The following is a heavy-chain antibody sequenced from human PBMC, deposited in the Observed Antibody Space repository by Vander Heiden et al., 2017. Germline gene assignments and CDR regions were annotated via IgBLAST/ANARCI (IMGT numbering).Heavy chain of an antibody. J-gene: IGHJ4*02. CDR3: AKDIVVFLSKGALDY. CDR2: ISYDGSNK. V-gene: IGHV3-30*18. D-gene: IGHD2-2*01. Sequence: QVQLVESGGGVVQPGRSLRLSCAASGFTFSSYGMHWVRQAPGKGLEWVAVISYDGSNKYYADSVKGRFTISRDNSKNTLYLQMNSLRAEDTAVYYCAKDIVVFLSKGALDYWGQGTLVTVSS. CDR1: GFTFSSYG.